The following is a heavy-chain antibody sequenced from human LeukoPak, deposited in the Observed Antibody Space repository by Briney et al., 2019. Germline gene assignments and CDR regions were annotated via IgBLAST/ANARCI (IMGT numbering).Heavy chain of an antibody. CDR1: GGSISSYY. D-gene: IGHD2-21*01. V-gene: IGHV4-59*08. CDR3: ARGRLVIADY. Sequence: SETLSLTCTVSGGSISSYYWRWIRQPPGKGLEWIGYIYYSGSTNYNPSLKSRVTISVDTSKNQFSLKLSSVTAADTAVYYCARGRLVIADYWGRGTLVTVSS. J-gene: IGHJ4*02. CDR2: IYYSGST.